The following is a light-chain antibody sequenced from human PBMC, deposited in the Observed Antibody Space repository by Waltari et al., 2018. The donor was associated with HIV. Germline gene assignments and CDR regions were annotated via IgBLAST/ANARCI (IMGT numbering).Light chain of an antibody. CDR1: SSNIGNNF. CDR3: ATWDDSLNSFWV. CDR2: RND. J-gene: IGLJ3*02. Sequence: QSVLTQPPSASGTPGQRVVISCSGGSSNIGNNFVYWYQQLPGSTPKLLIYRNDQRPSGGADRFAGSKSGTSASLAISGLRSEDEAEYYCATWDDSLNSFWVFGGGTKVTVL. V-gene: IGLV1-47*01.